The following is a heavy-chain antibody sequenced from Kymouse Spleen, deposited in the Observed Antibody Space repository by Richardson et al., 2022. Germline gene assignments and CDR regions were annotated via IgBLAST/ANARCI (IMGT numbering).Heavy chain of an antibody. CDR1: GGSFSGYY. Sequence: QVQLQQWGAGLLKPSETLSLTCAVYGGSFSGYYWSWIRQPPGKGLEWIGEINHSGSTNYNPSLKSRVTISVDTSKNQFSLKLSSVTAADTAVYYCARVFGIAARLYYYYYGMDVWGQGTTVTVSS. J-gene: IGHJ6*02. CDR2: INHSGST. D-gene: IGHD6-6*01. V-gene: IGHV4-34*01. CDR3: ARVFGIAARLYYYYYGMDV.